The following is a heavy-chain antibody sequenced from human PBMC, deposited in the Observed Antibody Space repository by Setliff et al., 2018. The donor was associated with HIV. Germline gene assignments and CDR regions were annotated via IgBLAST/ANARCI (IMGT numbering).Heavy chain of an antibody. J-gene: IGHJ4*02. CDR3: ARAMRYTTDWFFFQY. CDR1: GYSFTNYW. Sequence: PGESLKISCKGSGYSFTNYWIAWVRQMPGQGLEWMGIIYPGDSDTRYSPSFQGQVTMSADKSISTAYQQWSSLKASDTAMYYCARAMRYTTDWFFFQYWGQGTPVTVSS. D-gene: IGHD6-19*01. V-gene: IGHV5-51*01. CDR2: IYPGDSDT.